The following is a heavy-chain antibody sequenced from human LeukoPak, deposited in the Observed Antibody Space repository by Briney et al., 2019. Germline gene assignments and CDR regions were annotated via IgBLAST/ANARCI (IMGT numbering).Heavy chain of an antibody. Sequence: SETLSVTCTVPGGSISRHDWSWIRKPLGKGLEWIPHLVETVNPRDITSLHSRLTLSAETHKNQFALGLGSVPAPATAVYYCATIMRGSIFGYFDFWGQGITVTVSS. J-gene: IGHJ4*02. CDR3: ATIMRGSIFGYFDF. CDR2: LVETVNP. D-gene: IGHD5-18*01. CDR1: GGSISRHD. V-gene: IGHV4-59*11.